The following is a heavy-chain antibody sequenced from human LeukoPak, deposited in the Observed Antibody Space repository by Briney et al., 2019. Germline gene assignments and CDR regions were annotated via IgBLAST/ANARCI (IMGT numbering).Heavy chain of an antibody. J-gene: IGHJ4*02. D-gene: IGHD1-14*01. CDR3: VKRKPYYFDY. CDR1: GFTFSSYW. CDR2: INSDGSST. Sequence: PGGSLRLSCAASGFTFSSYWMHWVRQAPGKGLVWVSRINSDGSSTTYADSVKGRFTISRDNAKNTLYLQMNSLTAEDTAVYYCVKRKPYYFDYWGQGTLVTVSS. V-gene: IGHV3-74*01.